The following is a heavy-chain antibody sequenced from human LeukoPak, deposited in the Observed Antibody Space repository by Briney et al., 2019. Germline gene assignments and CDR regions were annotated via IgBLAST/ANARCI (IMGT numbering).Heavy chain of an antibody. J-gene: IGHJ5*02. D-gene: IGHD3-10*01. V-gene: IGHV1-2*02. CDR1: GYTFTGYY. CDR3: ARVRPGVRGVLNWFDP. Sequence: ASVKVSCKASGYTFTGYYMHWVRQAPGQGLEWMGWINPNSGGTNYAQKFQGRVTMTRDTSISTAYMELSRLRSDDTAVYYCARVRPGVRGVLNWFDPWSQGTLVTVSS. CDR2: INPNSGGT.